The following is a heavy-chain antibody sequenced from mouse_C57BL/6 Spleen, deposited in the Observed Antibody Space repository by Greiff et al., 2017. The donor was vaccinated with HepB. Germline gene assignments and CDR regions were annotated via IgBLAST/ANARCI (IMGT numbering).Heavy chain of an antibody. V-gene: IGHV1-82*01. CDR1: GYAFSSSW. CDR2: IYPGDGDT. D-gene: IGHD1-1*01. J-gene: IGHJ4*01. Sequence: VQLQQSGPELVKPGASVKISCKASGYAFSSSWMNWVKQRPGKGLEWIGRIYPGDGDTNYNGKFKGKATLTADKSSSTAYMQLSSLTSEDSAVYFCARTTVVIDYAMDYWGQGTSVTVSS. CDR3: ARTTVVIDYAMDY.